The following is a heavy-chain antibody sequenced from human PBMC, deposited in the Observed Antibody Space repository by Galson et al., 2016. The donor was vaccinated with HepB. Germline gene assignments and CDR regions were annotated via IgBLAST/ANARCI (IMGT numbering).Heavy chain of an antibody. CDR2: ATWNSGSM. V-gene: IGHV3-9*01. Sequence: SLRLSCATSGFNFDDYAMHWVRQGPGKGLEWVSSATWNSGSMGYADSVKGRFTISRDNAKTSLYLQMNSLRPEDTALYYCAKDLSRGSGSYYSRYYYYGVDVWGRGTTVTVSS. D-gene: IGHD3-10*01. CDR3: AKDLSRGSGSYYSRYYYYGVDV. J-gene: IGHJ6*02. CDR1: GFNFDDYA.